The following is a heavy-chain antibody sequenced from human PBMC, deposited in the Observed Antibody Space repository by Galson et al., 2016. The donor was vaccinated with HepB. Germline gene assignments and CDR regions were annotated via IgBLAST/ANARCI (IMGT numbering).Heavy chain of an antibody. CDR2: IYAGGST. J-gene: IGHJ6*02. CDR3: VREYSYGYYYFYGVDV. Sequence: SLRLSCAVSGFSVSSSYMTWVRQAPGEGLEWVSFIYAGGSTYYGDSVKGRFTISRDNSKNTLYLQMNSLRVEDTAVSYCVREYSYGYYYFYGVDVWGQGTTVTVSS. D-gene: IGHD5-18*01. CDR1: GFSVSSSY. V-gene: IGHV3-53*01.